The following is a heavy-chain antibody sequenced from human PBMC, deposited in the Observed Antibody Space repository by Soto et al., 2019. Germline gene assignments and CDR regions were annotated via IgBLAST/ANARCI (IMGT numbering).Heavy chain of an antibody. J-gene: IGHJ4*02. CDR2: VSGDGSDK. D-gene: IGHD6-19*01. Sequence: EVPLEESGGGLVQPGGSLRLSCAASGFTLSMYWMHWVRQVPGKGLLWVSRVSGDGSDKNYADSVEGRFTISRDNAKNTLYLEMNSLGAEDSAVYYCGRALGYASGAAYWGRGTLVTVSS. V-gene: IGHV3-74*01. CDR3: GRALGYASGAAY. CDR1: GFTLSMYW.